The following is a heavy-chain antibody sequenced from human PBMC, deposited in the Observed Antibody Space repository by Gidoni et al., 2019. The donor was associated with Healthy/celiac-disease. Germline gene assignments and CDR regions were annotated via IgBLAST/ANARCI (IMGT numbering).Heavy chain of an antibody. Sequence: QVQLVESGGGVVQPGRYLRLSCAASGFPFSSYGMHWVRQAPGTGMEWVAVIWYDGSNKYYADSVKGRFTISRDNSKNTLYLQMNSLRAEDTAVYYCARGRDSYYGSGSHLDYWGQGTLVTVSS. CDR3: ARGRDSYYGSGSHLDY. D-gene: IGHD3-10*01. CDR1: GFPFSSYG. CDR2: IWYDGSNK. J-gene: IGHJ4*02. V-gene: IGHV3-33*01.